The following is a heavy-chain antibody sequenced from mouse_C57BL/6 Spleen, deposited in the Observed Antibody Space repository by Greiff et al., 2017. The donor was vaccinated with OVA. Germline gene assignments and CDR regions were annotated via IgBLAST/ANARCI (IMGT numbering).Heavy chain of an antibody. CDR2: ISDGGSYT. D-gene: IGHD2-4*01. CDR3: ARDRGLRDYYAMDY. CDR1: GFTFSSYA. V-gene: IGHV5-4*01. J-gene: IGHJ4*01. Sequence: EVKLVESGGGLVKPGGSLKLSCAASGFTFSSYAMSWVRQTPEKRLEWVATISDGGSYTYYPDNVKGRFTISRDNAKNNLYLQMSHLKSEDTAMYYCARDRGLRDYYAMDYWGQGTSVTVSS.